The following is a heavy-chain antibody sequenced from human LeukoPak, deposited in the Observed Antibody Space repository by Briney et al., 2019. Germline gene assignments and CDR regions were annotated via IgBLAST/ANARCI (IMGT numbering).Heavy chain of an antibody. Sequence: PSETLSLTCAVYGGSFSGYYWSWIRQPPGKGLEWIGEINHSGSTNYNPSLKSRVTISVDTSKNQFSLKLSSVTAADTAVYYCARSGPVDCSGGSCYEGYWGQGTLVTVSP. J-gene: IGHJ4*02. CDR1: GGSFSGYY. D-gene: IGHD2-15*01. CDR3: ARSGPVDCSGGSCYEGY. CDR2: INHSGST. V-gene: IGHV4-34*01.